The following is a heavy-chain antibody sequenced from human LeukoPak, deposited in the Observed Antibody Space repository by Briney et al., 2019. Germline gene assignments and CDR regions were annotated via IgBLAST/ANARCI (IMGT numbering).Heavy chain of an antibody. CDR1: GFTFSSYA. CDR3: ARDDDILTGDFDY. Sequence: PGGSLRLSCAASGFTFSSYAMSWVRQAPGKGLEWVSAISGSGGSTYYADSVKGRFTISRDNAKNSLYLQMNSLRAEDTAVYYCARDDDILTGDFDYWGQGTLVTVSS. J-gene: IGHJ4*02. CDR2: ISGSGGST. V-gene: IGHV3-23*01. D-gene: IGHD3-9*01.